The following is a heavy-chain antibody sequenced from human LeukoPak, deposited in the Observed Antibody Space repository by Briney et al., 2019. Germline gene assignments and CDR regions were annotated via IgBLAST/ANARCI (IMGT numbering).Heavy chain of an antibody. CDR2: MNPNSGNT. Sequence: ASVKVSCKASVYTFTSYDINWVRQATGQGLEWMGWMNPNSGNTGYAQKFQGRVTMTRNTSISTAYMELSSLRSEDTAVYYCARGRGGYYYDSSGYIYYFDYWGQGTLVTVSS. D-gene: IGHD3-22*01. J-gene: IGHJ4*02. CDR3: ARGRGGYYYDSSGYIYYFDY. V-gene: IGHV1-8*01. CDR1: VYTFTSYD.